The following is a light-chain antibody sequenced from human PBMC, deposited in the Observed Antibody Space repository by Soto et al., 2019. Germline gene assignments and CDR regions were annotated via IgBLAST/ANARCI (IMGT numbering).Light chain of an antibody. Sequence: ESVLTQSPGTLSLSPGERATISCRTSESVSDSQLAWYQQKPGQAPRLLIYGVSTRATGIADRFSGSGSGTDFTLTISRLEPADFALYYCQQYGSSRWTFGQGTKVDIK. CDR2: GVS. CDR1: ESVSDSQ. CDR3: QQYGSSRWT. J-gene: IGKJ1*01. V-gene: IGKV3-20*01.